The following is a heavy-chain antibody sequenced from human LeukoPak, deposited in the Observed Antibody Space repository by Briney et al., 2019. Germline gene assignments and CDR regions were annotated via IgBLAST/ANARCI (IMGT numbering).Heavy chain of an antibody. CDR2: IHSGGT. J-gene: IGHJ6*02. D-gene: IGHD3-16*01. V-gene: IGHV4-4*07. CDR1: GDSLNGYY. Sequence: SQTLSLTCSVSGDSLNGYYWSWIRQPAGEGLEWIGRIHSGGTNYNPSLKSRVTMSLDTSKNQLSLRLTSVTAADTAVYYCARVHSYAPGIEVWGRGTTVTVSS. CDR3: ARVHSYAPGIEV.